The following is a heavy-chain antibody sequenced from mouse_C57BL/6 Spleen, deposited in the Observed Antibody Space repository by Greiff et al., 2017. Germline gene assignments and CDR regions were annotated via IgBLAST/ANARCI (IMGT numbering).Heavy chain of an antibody. CDR2: IHPNSGST. CDR1: GYTFTSYW. D-gene: IGHD4-1*01. CDR3: ARFANWGFDY. J-gene: IGHJ2*01. Sequence: QVQLQQPGAELVKPGASVKLSCKASGYTFTSYWMHWVKQRPGQGLEWIGMIHPNSGSTNYNEKFKSKSRLTVDKSSSTAYMQLSSLTSEDSAVYYCARFANWGFDYWGQGTTLTVSS. V-gene: IGHV1-64*01.